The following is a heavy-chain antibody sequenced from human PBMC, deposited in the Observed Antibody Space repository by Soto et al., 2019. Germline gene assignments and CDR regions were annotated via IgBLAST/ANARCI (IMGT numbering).Heavy chain of an antibody. V-gene: IGHV1-2*04. Sequence: QVQLVQSGAEVKKPGASVKVSCKASGYTFTGYYMHWVRQAPGQGLEWMGWINPNSGGTNYAQKLQGWVTMTRDTSISTAYMELSRLRSDDTAVYYCARDPPYCSSTSCLNYNWFDPWGQGTLVTVSS. D-gene: IGHD2-2*01. CDR1: GYTFTGYY. CDR2: INPNSGGT. CDR3: ARDPPYCSSTSCLNYNWFDP. J-gene: IGHJ5*02.